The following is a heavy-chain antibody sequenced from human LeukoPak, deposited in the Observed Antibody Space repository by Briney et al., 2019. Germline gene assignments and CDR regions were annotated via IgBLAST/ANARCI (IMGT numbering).Heavy chain of an antibody. V-gene: IGHV4-38-2*02. J-gene: IGHJ4*02. CDR3: ARNNSNGFDF. CDR1: GYSISGGYY. CDR2: IFQSVST. Sequence: SETLSLTCTVSGYSISGGYYWGWIRQPPWKGLEWIGTIFQSVSTYYNPSLKSRVTTSVDTSKNQFSLKLSSVTAADTAVYYCARNNSNGFDFWSQGTLVTVSS. D-gene: IGHD6-19*01.